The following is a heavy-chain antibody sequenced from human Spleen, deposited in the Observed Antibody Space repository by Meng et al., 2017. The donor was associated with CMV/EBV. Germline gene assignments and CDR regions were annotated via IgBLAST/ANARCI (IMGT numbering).Heavy chain of an antibody. V-gene: IGHV3-48*03. D-gene: IGHD6-25*01. CDR3: ATEAGSFNPFDY. Sequence: GESLKISCAASGFTFSSYEMNWVRQAPGKGLEWVSYISNSGSTIYYADSVKGRCTISRDNAKNSLYLQMNSLRAEDTAVYYCATEAGSFNPFDYWGQGTLVTVS. CDR2: ISNSGSTI. J-gene: IGHJ4*02. CDR1: GFTFSSYE.